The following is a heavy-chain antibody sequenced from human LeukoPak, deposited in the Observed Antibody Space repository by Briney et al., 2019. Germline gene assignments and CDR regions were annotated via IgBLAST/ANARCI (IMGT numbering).Heavy chain of an antibody. CDR1: GYTFTSYD. Sequence: GASVKVSCKASGYTFTSYDINWVRQATGQGLEWMGWMNPNSGNTGYAQKFQGRATMTRNTSISTAYMELSSLRSEDTAVYYCARTYYDILTGYYYFDYWGQGTLVTVSS. D-gene: IGHD3-9*01. CDR3: ARTYYDILTGYYYFDY. CDR2: MNPNSGNT. V-gene: IGHV1-8*01. J-gene: IGHJ4*02.